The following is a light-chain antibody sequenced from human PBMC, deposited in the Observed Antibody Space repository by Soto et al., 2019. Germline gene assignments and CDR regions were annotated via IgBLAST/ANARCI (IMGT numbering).Light chain of an antibody. Sequence: QSVLPQPASVSGSPGQSITISCTGSSSDVGGYDYVSWYQQYPGKAPKLMIYDVSNRPSGVSNRFSGSKSGNTASLTISGLQADDEADYYCSSFTSSTTRVFGTGTKVTVL. CDR2: DVS. J-gene: IGLJ1*01. V-gene: IGLV2-14*01. CDR1: SSDVGGYDY. CDR3: SSFTSSTTRV.